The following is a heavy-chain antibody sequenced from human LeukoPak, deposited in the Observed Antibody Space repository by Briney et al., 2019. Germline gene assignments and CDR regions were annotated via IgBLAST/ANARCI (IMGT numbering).Heavy chain of an antibody. D-gene: IGHD2-2*01. J-gene: IGHJ5*02. Sequence: PSETLSLTCTVSGGSISSGGHDWSWIRQHPGKGLEWIGYIYYSGSTYYNPSLKSRVTISVDTSKNQFSLKLSSVTAADTAVYYCARGRRCSSTSCYHWFDPWGQGTLVTVSS. CDR2: IYYSGST. CDR3: ARGRRCSSTSCYHWFDP. V-gene: IGHV4-31*03. CDR1: GGSISSGGHD.